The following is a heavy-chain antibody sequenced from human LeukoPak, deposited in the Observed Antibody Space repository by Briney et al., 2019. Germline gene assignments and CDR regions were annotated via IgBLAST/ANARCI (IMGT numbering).Heavy chain of an antibody. V-gene: IGHV4-39*01. CDR2: IYYSGST. J-gene: IGHJ4*02. Sequence: SETLSLTCTVSGGSISSSSYYWGWIRQPPGKGLEWIGSIYYSGSTYYNPSLKSLVTISVDTSKNQFSLKLSSVTAADTAVYYCASRITMIVVGPFDYWGQGTLVTVSS. CDR3: ASRITMIVVGPFDY. CDR1: GGSISSSSYY. D-gene: IGHD3-22*01.